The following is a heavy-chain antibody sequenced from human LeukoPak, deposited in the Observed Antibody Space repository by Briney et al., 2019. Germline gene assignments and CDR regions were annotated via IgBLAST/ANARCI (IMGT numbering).Heavy chain of an antibody. CDR3: ARALYDSSGYYFDY. V-gene: IGHV3-48*03. CDR2: ISSSGSTI. D-gene: IGHD3-22*01. Sequence: GGSLRLSCAASEFTFSSYEMNWVRQAPGKGLEWVSYISSSGSTILYADSVKGRFSISRDNAKNSLFLQMNSLRAEDTAVYYCARALYDSSGYYFDYWGQGTLVTVSS. CDR1: EFTFSSYE. J-gene: IGHJ4*02.